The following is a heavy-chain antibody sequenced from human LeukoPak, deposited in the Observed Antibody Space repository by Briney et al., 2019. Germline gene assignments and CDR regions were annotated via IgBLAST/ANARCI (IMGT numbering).Heavy chain of an antibody. CDR3: ARETKLMGYSSGLGFNY. CDR2: IYYSGST. D-gene: IGHD6-19*01. Sequence: SETLSLTCTVSGGSISSYYWSWIRQPPGKGLEWIGYIYYSGSTNYNPSLKSRVTISVDTPKNQLSLNLSSVTAADTAVYYCARETKLMGYSSGLGFNYWGQGTLVTVSS. V-gene: IGHV4-59*01. CDR1: GGSISSYY. J-gene: IGHJ4*02.